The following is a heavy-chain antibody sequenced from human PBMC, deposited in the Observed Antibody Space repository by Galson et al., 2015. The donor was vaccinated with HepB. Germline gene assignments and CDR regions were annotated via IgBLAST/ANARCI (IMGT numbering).Heavy chain of an antibody. CDR2: IIPILGIA. CDR3: ARDQGPGSSGYYSNWFDP. V-gene: IGHV1-69*04. D-gene: IGHD3-22*01. J-gene: IGHJ5*02. CDR1: GGTFSSYA. Sequence: SVKVSCKASGGTFSSYAISWVRQAPGQGLEWMGRIIPILGIANYAQKFQGRVTITADKSTSTAYMELSSLRSEDTAVYYCARDQGPGSSGYYSNWFDPWGQGTLVTVSS.